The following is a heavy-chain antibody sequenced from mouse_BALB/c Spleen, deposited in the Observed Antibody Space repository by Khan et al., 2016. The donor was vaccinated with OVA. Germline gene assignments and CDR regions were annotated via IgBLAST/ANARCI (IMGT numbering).Heavy chain of an antibody. CDR3: ARAFYNCAWFAY. V-gene: IGHV2-9*02. CDR1: GFSLSNYG. CDR2: IWAGGST. J-gene: IGHJ3*01. Sequence: QVQLMQSGPGLVAPSQTLSITCTVSGFSLSNYGVHWVRQPPGKGLEWLGVIWAGGSTNHNSALMSRLSISKDDSKSQVFLKMNRLQTDDAAMYYCARAFYNCAWFAYWGQGTLVTVSA. D-gene: IGHD1-3*01.